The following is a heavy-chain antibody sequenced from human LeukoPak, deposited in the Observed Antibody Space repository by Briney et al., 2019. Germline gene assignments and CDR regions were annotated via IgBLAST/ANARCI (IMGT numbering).Heavy chain of an antibody. Sequence: SETLSLTCSVSGYSMSSGYYWGWIRQPPERGLEWIGSMYHTGSTYYNPSLKSRVTLSMDTSKNQFSLRLSSVTAADTAVYYCARGALRYFDWLKKDYYYMDVWGKGTTVTISS. D-gene: IGHD3-9*01. V-gene: IGHV4-38-2*02. CDR3: ARGALRYFDWLKKDYYYMDV. CDR1: GYSMSSGYY. CDR2: MYHTGST. J-gene: IGHJ6*03.